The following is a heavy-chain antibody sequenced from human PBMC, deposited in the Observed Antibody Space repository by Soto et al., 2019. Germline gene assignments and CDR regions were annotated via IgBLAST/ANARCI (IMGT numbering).Heavy chain of an antibody. CDR3: ARELEGDYYGSGVNWFDP. J-gene: IGHJ5*02. V-gene: IGHV1-18*01. Sequence: QVQLVQSGAEVKKPGASVKVSCKASGYTFTSYGISWVRQAPGQGLEWMGWISAYNGNTNYAQKLQGRVTMTTDTSTSTAYMELRSLRSDDTAVYYCARELEGDYYGSGVNWFDPWGQGTLVTASS. CDR1: GYTFTSYG. CDR2: ISAYNGNT. D-gene: IGHD3-10*01.